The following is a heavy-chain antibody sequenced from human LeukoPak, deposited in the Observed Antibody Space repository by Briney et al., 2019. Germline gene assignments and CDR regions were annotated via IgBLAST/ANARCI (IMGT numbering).Heavy chain of an antibody. CDR2: ISAYNGNT. CDR3: ARDRIRFLEWLLPSFDP. CDR1: GSTFTSYG. Sequence: ASVKVSCKASGSTFTSYGISWVREAPGQGLEWMGWISAYNGNTNYAQKLQGRVTMTTDTSTSTAYMELRSLRSDDTAVYYCARDRIRFLEWLLPSFDPWGQGTLVTVSS. V-gene: IGHV1-18*01. J-gene: IGHJ5*02. D-gene: IGHD3-3*01.